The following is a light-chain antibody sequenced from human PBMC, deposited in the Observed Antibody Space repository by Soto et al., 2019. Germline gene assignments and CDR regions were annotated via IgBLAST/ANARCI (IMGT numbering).Light chain of an antibody. V-gene: IGKV3D-11*01. CDR3: QQRSDWPSIT. J-gene: IGKJ5*01. Sequence: AGQDFSSSYLAWYQQKPGQAPRLLXYDASNRATGIPARFSGSGSGTDFTLTISSLESDDFAVYYCQQRSDWPSITFGQGTRLEIK. CDR1: QDFSSSY. CDR2: DAS.